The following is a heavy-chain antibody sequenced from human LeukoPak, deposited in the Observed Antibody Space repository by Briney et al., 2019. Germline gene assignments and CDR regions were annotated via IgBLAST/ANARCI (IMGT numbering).Heavy chain of an antibody. D-gene: IGHD1-7*01. Sequence: GGSLRLSCAASGFTFSSYWMSWVRQAPGKGLEWVANIKQDGSEKYYVDSVKGRFTISRDNAKNSLYLQMNSLRAEDTAMYYCARGWNSDYFDYWGQGTLVTVS. CDR1: GFTFSSYW. CDR3: ARGWNSDYFDY. V-gene: IGHV3-7*01. J-gene: IGHJ4*02. CDR2: IKQDGSEK.